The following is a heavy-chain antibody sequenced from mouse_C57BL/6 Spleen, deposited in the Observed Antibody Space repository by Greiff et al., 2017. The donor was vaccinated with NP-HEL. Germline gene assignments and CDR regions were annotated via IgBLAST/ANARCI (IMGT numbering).Heavy chain of an antibody. CDR1: GFTFNTYA. V-gene: IGHV10-3*01. CDR2: IRSKSSNYAT. J-gene: IGHJ1*03. Sequence: EVMLVESGGGLVQPKGSLKLSCAASGFTFNTYAMHWVRQAPGKGLEWVARIRSKSSNYATYYADSVKDRFTISRDDSQSMLYLQMNNLKTEDTAMYYCGRDGGYDWYFDVWGTGTTVTVSS. CDR3: GRDGGYDWYFDV. D-gene: IGHD2-2*01.